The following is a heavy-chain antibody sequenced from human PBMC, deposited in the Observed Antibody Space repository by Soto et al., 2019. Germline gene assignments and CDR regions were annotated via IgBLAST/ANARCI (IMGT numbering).Heavy chain of an antibody. D-gene: IGHD4-17*01. CDR1: GFTFSSYT. Sequence: GGSLRLSCAASGFTFSSYTMNWVRQAPGRGLEWVSSIGTSSSYIYYADSVKGRFTISRDNAKNSLFLQMNSLRADDTAVYYCARDSVRDYLYYYYGMDVWGQGTRVTFSS. V-gene: IGHV3-21*01. CDR2: IGTSSSYI. CDR3: ARDSVRDYLYYYYGMDV. J-gene: IGHJ6*02.